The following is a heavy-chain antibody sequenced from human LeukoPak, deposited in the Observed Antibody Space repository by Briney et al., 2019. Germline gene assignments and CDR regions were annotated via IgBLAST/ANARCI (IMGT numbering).Heavy chain of an antibody. CDR3: ARHLNYYLDY. CDR2: IKSKTDGGTT. Sequence: KPGGSLRLSCAASGFTFSNAWMSWVRQAPGKGLEWVGRIKSKTDGGTTDYAAPVKGRFTISRDDSKNTLYLQMNSLRAEDTAVYYCARHLNYYLDYWGQGTLVTVSS. V-gene: IGHV3-15*05. D-gene: IGHD3-10*01. CDR1: GFTFSNAW. J-gene: IGHJ4*02.